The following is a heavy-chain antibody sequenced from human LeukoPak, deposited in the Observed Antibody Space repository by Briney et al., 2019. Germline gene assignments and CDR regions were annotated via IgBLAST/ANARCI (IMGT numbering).Heavy chain of an antibody. CDR3: ARVSGTGALGY. D-gene: IGHD1/OR15-1a*01. J-gene: IGHJ4*02. CDR1: GYSISSGYY. CDR2: IYHSGST. V-gene: IGHV4-38-2*02. Sequence: SETLSLTCTVSGYSISSGYYWGWIRQPPGKGLEWIGSIYHSGSTYYNPSLKSRVTISVDTSKNQFSLKLSSVTAADTAVYYCARVSGTGALGYWGQGTLVTVSS.